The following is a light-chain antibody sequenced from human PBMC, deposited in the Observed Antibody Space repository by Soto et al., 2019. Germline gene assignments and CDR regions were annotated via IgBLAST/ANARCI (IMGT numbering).Light chain of an antibody. Sequence: IQLTKSPSSLSASVGDRVTITCRASQSISSYLNWYQQKPGKAPKLLIYAASSLQSGVPSRFSGSGSGTDFTLTISSLQPEDFATYYCQQSYSTPSTFGQGTKVDIK. J-gene: IGKJ1*01. CDR2: AAS. V-gene: IGKV1-39*01. CDR1: QSISSY. CDR3: QQSYSTPST.